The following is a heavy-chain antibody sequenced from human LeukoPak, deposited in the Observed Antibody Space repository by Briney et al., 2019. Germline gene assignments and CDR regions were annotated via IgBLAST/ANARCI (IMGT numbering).Heavy chain of an antibody. J-gene: IGHJ4*02. CDR1: GFTFNNYG. V-gene: IGHV3-30*18. CDR3: AKDRETTASGTFDF. CDR2: ISDDGRNK. Sequence: GRSLRLSCAASGFTFNNYGMHYVRQAPGKGLEWVAVISDDGRNKNYADSVKGRFTISRDSSNNTLYLQMNSLRAEDTGVYFCAKDRETTASGTFDFRGQGTLVTVSS. D-gene: IGHD6-13*01.